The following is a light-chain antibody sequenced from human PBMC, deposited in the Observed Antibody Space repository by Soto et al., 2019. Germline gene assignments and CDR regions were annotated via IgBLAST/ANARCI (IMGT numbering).Light chain of an antibody. V-gene: IGKV3-15*01. CDR1: QSVSSD. J-gene: IGKJ4*01. Sequence: EIVMTQSPATLSVSPGERATLSCRASQSVSSDLAWYEQKPGQAPRLLIYGASTRATGIPARFSGSGSGTEFTLTITGLQSEDFAVYYCQQYNNWPLTFGGGTKGRSN. CDR3: QQYNNWPLT. CDR2: GAS.